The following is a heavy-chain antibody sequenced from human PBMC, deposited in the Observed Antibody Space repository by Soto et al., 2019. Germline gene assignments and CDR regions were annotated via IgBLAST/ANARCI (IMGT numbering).Heavy chain of an antibody. V-gene: IGHV1-69*08. CDR2: VIPILGAS. CDR3: ARDTLTATNPLNWFDP. J-gene: IGHJ5*02. Sequence: SVKVSCKASADTFTGYTVTWVRQAPGQGLEWVGRVIPILGASNFAQKFQGRVTISADKSADTAYMVLTGLTSEDTAVYYCARDTLTATNPLNWFDPWGQGTLVTVSS. CDR1: ADTFTGYT. D-gene: IGHD2-21*02.